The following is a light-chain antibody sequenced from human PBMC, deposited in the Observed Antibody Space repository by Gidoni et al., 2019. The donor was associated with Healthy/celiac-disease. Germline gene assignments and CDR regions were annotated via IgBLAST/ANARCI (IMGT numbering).Light chain of an antibody. CDR3: QSADSSGSVV. V-gene: IGLV3-25*03. CDR1: ALPKQY. Sequence: SYDLTHPPPVQVSPGQPARITCSGDALPKQYAYWYQQKPGQAPVLVIYKDSERTSGIPERFSGSSSGTTVTLTISGVQAEDEADYYCQSADSSGSVVFGGGTKLTVL. CDR2: KDS. J-gene: IGLJ2*01.